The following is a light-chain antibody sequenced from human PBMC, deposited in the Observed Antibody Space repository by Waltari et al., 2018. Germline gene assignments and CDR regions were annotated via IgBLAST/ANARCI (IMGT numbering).Light chain of an antibody. CDR3: QQYDSWPLT. Sequence: EILMTQSPATLSVSPGERATLSCRVSQSGDIYLAWYQVKPGHPPRLLIFDASTRATGVPDTFRGTGSGTEFTLTISSLQSVDFAVYYCQQYDSWPLTFGGGTKVEI. CDR1: QSGDIY. J-gene: IGKJ4*01. CDR2: DAS. V-gene: IGKV3-15*01.